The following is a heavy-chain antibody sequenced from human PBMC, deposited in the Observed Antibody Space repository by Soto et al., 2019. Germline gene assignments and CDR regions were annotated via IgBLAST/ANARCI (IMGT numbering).Heavy chain of an antibody. V-gene: IGHV5-51*01. J-gene: IGHJ4*02. CDR3: ARLDSGSYSGSRPDNFDY. D-gene: IGHD1-26*01. CDR1: GYRFTSYW. Sequence: PGESLKISCKGSGYRFTSYWIGWVRQMPGKGLEWMGIIYPGDSKSRYSPSFQGQVTISADKSVSTAFLQWSGLKASDTAMYYCARLDSGSYSGSRPDNFDYWGRGTMVTVSS. CDR2: IYPGDSKS.